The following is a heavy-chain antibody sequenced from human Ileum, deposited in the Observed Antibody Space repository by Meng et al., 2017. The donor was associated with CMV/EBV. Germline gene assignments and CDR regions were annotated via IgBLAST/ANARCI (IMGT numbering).Heavy chain of an antibody. V-gene: IGHV3-30*02. D-gene: IGHD2-2*01. CDR1: GFSFTYSG. J-gene: IGHJ4*02. CDR2: MRYDGSSK. Sequence: QVQLVEAGGGVVQPGGSLVLSCAVSGFSFTYSGMHLVSQAPGKGLQWVAFMRYDGSSKYYADSVKGRFTISRDNSKNTVSLLMNSLRVEDTAVYYCAAQHSSKTSYYFDHWGQGTLVTVSS. CDR3: AAQHSSKTSYYFDH.